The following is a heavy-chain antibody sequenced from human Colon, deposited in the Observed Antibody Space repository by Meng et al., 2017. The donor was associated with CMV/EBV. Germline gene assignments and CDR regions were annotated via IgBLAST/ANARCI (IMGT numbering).Heavy chain of an antibody. CDR3: AADIAAAGKGEFDY. D-gene: IGHD6-13*01. CDR2: IKSKTSGETT. J-gene: IGHJ4*02. Sequence: GGSLGLSCAASGFTFSSAWISWFRQAPSKGLEWVGRIKSKTSGETTDFAAPVKGRFTISRDDSKTTVYLQMNSLKTEDTAVYYCAADIAAAGKGEFDYWGQGTLVTVSS. V-gene: IGHV3-15*01. CDR1: GFTFSSAW.